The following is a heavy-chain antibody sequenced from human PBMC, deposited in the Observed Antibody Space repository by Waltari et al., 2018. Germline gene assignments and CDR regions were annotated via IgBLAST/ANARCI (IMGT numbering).Heavy chain of an antibody. CDR2: ICSSSSYI. D-gene: IGHD1-26*01. CDR1: GFTFGSYS. CDR3: ARVVVGSYYLDY. Sequence: EVQLVESGGGLVKPGGSLRLACAASGFTFGSYSMNWVRQAPGKGLEWVSSICSSSSYIYYADSVKGRFTISRDNAKNSLYLQMNSLRAEDTAVYYCARVVVGSYYLDYWGQGTLVTVSS. J-gene: IGHJ4*02. V-gene: IGHV3-21*01.